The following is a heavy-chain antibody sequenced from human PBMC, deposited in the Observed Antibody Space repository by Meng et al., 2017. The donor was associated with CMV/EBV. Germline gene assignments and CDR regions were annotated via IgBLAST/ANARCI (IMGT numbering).Heavy chain of an antibody. V-gene: IGHV1-2*02. Sequence: ASVKVSCKASGYTFTGNYMHWVRQAPGQGLEWMGWINPNSGGTNYAQKFQGRVTMTRDTSISTAYMELSRLRSDDTAVYYCARWGGTYRLALGYFDYWGQGTLVTVSS. CDR2: INPNSGGT. CDR1: GYTFTGNY. CDR3: ARWGGTYRLALGYFDY. D-gene: IGHD6-19*01. J-gene: IGHJ4*02.